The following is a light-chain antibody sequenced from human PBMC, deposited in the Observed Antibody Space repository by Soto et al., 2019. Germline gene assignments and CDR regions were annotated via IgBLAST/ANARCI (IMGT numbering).Light chain of an antibody. CDR3: QQYNSYPWT. CDR1: QTVNTW. V-gene: IGKV1-5*01. J-gene: IGKJ1*01. Sequence: DIQLTQSPSTLSASVGERVTITCRASQTVNTWLAWYQHKPGKAPKLLIYDASSLESGVPSRFSGSGSGTDFTLTISSLQPEDFATYYCQQYNSYPWTFGQGTKVDIK. CDR2: DAS.